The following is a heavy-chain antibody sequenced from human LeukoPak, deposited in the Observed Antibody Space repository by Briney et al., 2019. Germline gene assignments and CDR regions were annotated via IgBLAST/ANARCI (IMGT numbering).Heavy chain of an antibody. CDR3: ATRGSDFWSGFDY. Sequence: VNVSCKLSGNTLRELPIQWVRQAGGKGLEWMAGFDPENAEIVYAQKFQGRVTMTEDTSTNTAYMELTSLTSDDTALYYCATRGSDFWSGFDYWGQGTQVTVSS. V-gene: IGHV1-24*01. CDR1: GNTLRELP. D-gene: IGHD3-3*01. CDR2: FDPENAEI. J-gene: IGHJ4*02.